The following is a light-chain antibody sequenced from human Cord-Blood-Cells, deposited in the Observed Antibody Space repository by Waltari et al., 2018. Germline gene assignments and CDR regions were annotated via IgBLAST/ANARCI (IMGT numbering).Light chain of an antibody. CDR3: QQYNSYSLT. J-gene: IGKJ4*01. V-gene: IGKV1-5*03. Sequence: DIQMTQSPSTLSASVGDRVTITCRASQSISSWLAWYQQKPGKAPKLLIYKASSLESGVPSRFSGSRSWTEFTLTISSLQPDDFATYYCQQYNSYSLTFGGGTKVEIK. CDR1: QSISSW. CDR2: KAS.